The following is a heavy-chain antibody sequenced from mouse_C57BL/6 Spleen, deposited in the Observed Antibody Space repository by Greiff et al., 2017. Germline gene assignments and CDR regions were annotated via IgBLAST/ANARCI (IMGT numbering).Heavy chain of an antibody. J-gene: IGHJ4*01. V-gene: IGHV1-55*01. Sequence: QVQLQQPGAELVKPGASVKMSCKASGYTFTSYWITWVKQRPGQGLEWIGDIYPGSGSTNYNEKFKSKATLTVDTSSSTAYMQLSSLTSEDSAVYYCARSGDYDVRDAMDYWGQGTSGTVSS. D-gene: IGHD2-4*01. CDR2: IYPGSGST. CDR1: GYTFTSYW. CDR3: ARSGDYDVRDAMDY.